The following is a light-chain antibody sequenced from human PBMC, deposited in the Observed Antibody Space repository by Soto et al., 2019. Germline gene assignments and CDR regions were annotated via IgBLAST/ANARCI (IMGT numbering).Light chain of an antibody. CDR3: QSYDTSLSGLGV. V-gene: IGLV1-40*01. J-gene: IGLJ2*01. CDR2: GNS. CDR1: SSNIGAGYD. Sequence: QFVLTQPPSVSGAPGQRVTISCTGSSSNIGAGYDVHWYQQLPGTAPKLLIYGNSNRPSGVPDRFSASKSDTSASLAITGLQAEDEADYYCQSYDTSLSGLGVFGGGTKLTVL.